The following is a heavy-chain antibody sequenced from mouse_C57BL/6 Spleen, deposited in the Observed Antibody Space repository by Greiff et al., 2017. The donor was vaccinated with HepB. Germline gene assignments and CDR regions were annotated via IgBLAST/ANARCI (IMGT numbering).Heavy chain of an antibody. CDR2: IYPGSGST. V-gene: IGHV1-55*01. J-gene: IGHJ1*03. Sequence: QVQLQQSGAELVKPGASVKMSCKASGYTFTSYWITWVKQRPGQGLEWIGDIYPGSGSTNYNEKFKSKATLTVDTSSSTAYMQLSSLTSEDSAVYYCASGPGRYFDVWGTGTTVTVSS. CDR1: GYTFTSYW. CDR3: ASGPGRYFDV.